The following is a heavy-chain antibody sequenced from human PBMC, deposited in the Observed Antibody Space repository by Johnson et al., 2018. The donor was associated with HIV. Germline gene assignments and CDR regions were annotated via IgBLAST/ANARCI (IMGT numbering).Heavy chain of an antibody. CDR2: ISGDGSSL. J-gene: IGHJ3*02. Sequence: VQLVESGGALVQPGGSLRLSCEVSGFTISTFWMHWVRQVPGKGLMWVSRISGDGSSLSYADSVKGRFTISRDNAKNTLYLHMNSLRAEDTAVYYCASDRGGATAFDMWGQGTMVTVSS. V-gene: IGHV3-74*02. CDR3: ASDRGGATAFDM. D-gene: IGHD1-26*01. CDR1: GFTISTFW.